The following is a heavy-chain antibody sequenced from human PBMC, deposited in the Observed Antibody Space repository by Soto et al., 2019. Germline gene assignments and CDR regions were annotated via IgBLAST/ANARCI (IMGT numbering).Heavy chain of an antibody. CDR2: IWYDGSNK. V-gene: IGHV3-33*01. CDR1: GFTFSSYG. J-gene: IGHJ3*02. D-gene: IGHD4-17*01. Sequence: GGSLRLSCAASGFTFSSYGMHWVRQAPGKGLEWVAVIWYDGSNKYYADSVRGRFTISRDNSKNTLYLQMNSLRAEDTAVYYCARGYGDYGGGAFDIWGQGTMVTVSS. CDR3: ARGYGDYGGGAFDI.